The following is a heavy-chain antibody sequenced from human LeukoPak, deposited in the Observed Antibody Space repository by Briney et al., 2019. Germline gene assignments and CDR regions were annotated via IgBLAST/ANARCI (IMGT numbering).Heavy chain of an antibody. CDR1: GFTFDDYA. D-gene: IGHD3-3*01. CDR3: TRAGYDFWSGYYTGMVGYYFDY. V-gene: IGHV3-49*04. Sequence: GGSLRLSCTASGFTFDDYAMSWVRQAPGKGLEGLGFIRSKAYGGTTEYAASVKGRYTISRADSKSIAYLQMNSLKTEDTAVYYCTRAGYDFWSGYYTGMVGYYFDYWGQGTLVTVSS. J-gene: IGHJ4*02. CDR2: IRSKAYGGTT.